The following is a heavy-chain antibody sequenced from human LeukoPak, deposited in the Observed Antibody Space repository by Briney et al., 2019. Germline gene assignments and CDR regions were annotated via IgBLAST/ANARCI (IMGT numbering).Heavy chain of an antibody. Sequence: GASVKVSCKASGYTFTDYYMHWVRQAPGQGLEWMGWINSNSGGTNYAQKFQGRVTMTRDTSISRAYMELSSLRSDDTAVYYCARVLVPAGGGVVDYWGQGTLVTVSS. V-gene: IGHV1-2*02. CDR3: ARVLVPAGGGVVDY. CDR2: INSNSGGT. J-gene: IGHJ4*02. D-gene: IGHD3-16*01. CDR1: GYTFTDYY.